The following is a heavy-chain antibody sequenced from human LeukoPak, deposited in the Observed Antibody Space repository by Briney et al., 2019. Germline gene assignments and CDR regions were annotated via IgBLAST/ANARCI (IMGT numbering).Heavy chain of an antibody. V-gene: IGHV5-51*01. CDR2: IYPGDSDT. J-gene: IGHJ4*02. CDR1: GDSFTRYW. CDR3: ARHIPSGWYYFDY. D-gene: IGHD6-19*01. Sequence: GESLKIPCQGSGDSFTRYWVGWVRQTPGKGLEWMGIIYPGDSDTRYSPSFQGQVTISADKSISTAYLQWSSLKASDTAMYYCARHIPSGWYYFDYWGQGTLVTVSS.